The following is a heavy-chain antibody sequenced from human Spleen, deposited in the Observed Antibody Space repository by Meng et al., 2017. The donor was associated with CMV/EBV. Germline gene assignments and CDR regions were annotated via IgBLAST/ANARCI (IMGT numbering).Heavy chain of an antibody. V-gene: IGHV3-21*01. J-gene: IGHJ4*02. CDR2: IRTSTSYI. CDR1: GFNFSSYG. CDR3: AKDLQAIYDFWCVYFPRGWDY. Sequence: GESLKISCAVSGFNFSSYGMNWVRQAPGRGLEWVSSIRTSTSYIHYADSVKGRFTISRDNAKNSLYLQINSLRAEDTAVYYCAKDLQAIYDFWCVYFPRGWDYWGQGTLVTVSS. D-gene: IGHD3-3*01.